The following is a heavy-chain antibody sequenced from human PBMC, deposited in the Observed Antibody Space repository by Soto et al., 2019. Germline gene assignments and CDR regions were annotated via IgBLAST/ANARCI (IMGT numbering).Heavy chain of an antibody. J-gene: IGHJ4*02. Sequence: EVQLVESGGGLVQPGGSLRLSCVASGFTFSTDSMNLVRQSHGKGLEWVAHISTSGATRYYADSVKGRFTISRDNDKTALYLPTDSLRNEDTAVYYCARFFGSGFDCWGQGTLVTVSS. CDR2: ISTSGATR. CDR3: ARFFGSGFDC. CDR1: GFTFSTDS. V-gene: IGHV3-48*02. D-gene: IGHD6-19*01.